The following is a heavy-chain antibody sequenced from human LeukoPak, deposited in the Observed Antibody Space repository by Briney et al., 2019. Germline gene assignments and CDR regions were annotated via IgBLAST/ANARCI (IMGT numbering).Heavy chain of an antibody. D-gene: IGHD3-22*01. CDR1: RFTFSTYG. Sequence: GGTLRLSCAASRFTFSTYGMNWVRQTPGKGLEWVAAISGSGNRAYHADSVKGRFTISRDNSKNMLYLQMNSLRAEDTALYYCAKDADISVELVVITSFDSWGQGTLVTVSS. V-gene: IGHV3-23*01. J-gene: IGHJ4*02. CDR3: AKDADISVELVVITSFDS. CDR2: ISGSGNRA.